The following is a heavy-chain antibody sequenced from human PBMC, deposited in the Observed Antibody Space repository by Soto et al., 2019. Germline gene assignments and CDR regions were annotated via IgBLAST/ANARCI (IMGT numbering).Heavy chain of an antibody. CDR2: ISSNGGST. CDR3: ARGPGYYFDY. V-gene: IGHV3-64*01. J-gene: IGHJ4*02. Sequence: PGGSLRLSCAASGFTFSTYFMHWVRQAPGKGLEYVSAISSNGGSTYYANSVKGRFTISRDNSKNTLYLQMGSLRAEDMAVYYCARGPGYYFDYWGQGTLVTVSS. CDR1: GFTFSTYF.